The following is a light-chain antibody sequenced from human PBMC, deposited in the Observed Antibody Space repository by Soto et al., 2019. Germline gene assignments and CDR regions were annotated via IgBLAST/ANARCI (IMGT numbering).Light chain of an antibody. CDR1: QTLRRT. CDR3: QQYNNWPPIT. CDR2: GAS. Sequence: EIVLMQSPGTLSLSPGERATLSCRASQTLRRTYIAWYQQKPGQAPRLLIYGASTRATGIPARFSGSGSGTEFTLTISSLQSEDFAVYFCQQYNNWPPITFGQGTRLEIK. J-gene: IGKJ5*01. V-gene: IGKV3-15*01.